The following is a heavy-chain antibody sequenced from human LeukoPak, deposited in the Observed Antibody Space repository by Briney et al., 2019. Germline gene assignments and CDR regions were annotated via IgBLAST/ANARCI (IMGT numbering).Heavy chain of an antibody. CDR1: GYTFTGYY. D-gene: IGHD1-26*01. V-gene: IGHV1-2*02. J-gene: IGHJ4*02. CDR3: ARVVGATSILYFDY. Sequence: ASVKVSCKASGYTFTGYYTHWVRQAPGQGLEWMGWINPNSGGTNYAQKFQGRVTITADKSTSTAYMELSSLRSEDTAVYYCARVVGATSILYFDYWGQGTLVTVSS. CDR2: INPNSGGT.